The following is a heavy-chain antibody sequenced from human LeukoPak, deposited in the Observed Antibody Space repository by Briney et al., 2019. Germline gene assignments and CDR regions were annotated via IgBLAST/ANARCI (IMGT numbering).Heavy chain of an antibody. Sequence: PGGSLRLSCAASGFTFSSYAMHWVRQAPGKGLEWVAVISYDGSNKYYADSVKGRFTISRDNSKNTLYLQMNSLRAEDTAVYYCARGGFPGFVPDTAMVIMSQTEKHFDYWGQGTLVTVSS. J-gene: IGHJ4*02. D-gene: IGHD5-18*01. CDR1: GFTFSSYA. CDR2: ISYDGSNK. V-gene: IGHV3-30-3*01. CDR3: ARGGFPGFVPDTAMVIMSQTEKHFDY.